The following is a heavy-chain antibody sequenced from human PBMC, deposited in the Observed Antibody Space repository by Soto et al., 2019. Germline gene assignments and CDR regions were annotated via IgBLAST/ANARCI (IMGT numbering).Heavy chain of an antibody. D-gene: IGHD6-19*01. CDR2: ISYDGSNK. Sequence: GSLRLSCAASGFTFSSYGMHWVRQAPGKGLEWVAVISYDGSNKYYADSVKGRFTISRDNSKNTLYLQMNSLRSEDTAVYYCARKQRQWLVLTFAAPSSFDIWGQGTMVTVSS. CDR3: ARKQRQWLVLTFAAPSSFDI. V-gene: IGHV3-30*03. CDR1: GFTFSSYG. J-gene: IGHJ3*02.